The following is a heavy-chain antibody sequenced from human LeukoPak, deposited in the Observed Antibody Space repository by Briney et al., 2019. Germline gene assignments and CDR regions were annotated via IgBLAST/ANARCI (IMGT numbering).Heavy chain of an antibody. CDR2: IYPGDSDT. CDR3: ARLRVAAGGDVMFDY. CDR1: GYSFTSYW. Sequence: GESLKISCKGSGYSFTSYWIGWVRQMPGKGLEWMGIIYPGDSDTRYSPSFQGQVTISADKSISTAYLQWSSLKASDTAMYYCARLRVAAGGDVMFDYWGQGTLVTVSS. D-gene: IGHD6-13*01. J-gene: IGHJ4*02. V-gene: IGHV5-51*01.